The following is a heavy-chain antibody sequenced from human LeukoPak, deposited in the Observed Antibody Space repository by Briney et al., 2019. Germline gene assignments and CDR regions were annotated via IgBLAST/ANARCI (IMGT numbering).Heavy chain of an antibody. V-gene: IGHV4-39*01. Sequence: SETLSLTCTVSGGSISGGKDFWAWIRQPPGKGLEWIGSIYYSGSTYYNPSLKSRATISVDTYKSEFSLNLHSMTAADTAVYFCARRGITYSSSFFDSWGQGTLVTVSS. CDR3: ARRGITYSSSFFDS. D-gene: IGHD6-13*01. J-gene: IGHJ4*02. CDR2: IYYSGST. CDR1: GGSISGGKDF.